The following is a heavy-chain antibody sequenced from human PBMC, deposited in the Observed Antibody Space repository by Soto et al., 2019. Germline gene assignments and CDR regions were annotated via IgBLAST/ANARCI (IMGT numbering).Heavy chain of an antibody. CDR3: AKAEGEQWLLPHLDK. CDR2: ISCCGGST. Sequence: EVQLLESGGGVVQPGGSLRLSCVASGFNFKKFAMSWVRQAPGEGLEWVSGISCCGGSTSYADSVKGRFSIARDDSTNTRSLQMNNLRVEDTAPYYCAKAEGEQWLLPHLDKWGQGTLVTVS. D-gene: IGHD6-19*01. J-gene: IGHJ4*02. CDR1: GFNFKKFA. V-gene: IGHV3-23*01.